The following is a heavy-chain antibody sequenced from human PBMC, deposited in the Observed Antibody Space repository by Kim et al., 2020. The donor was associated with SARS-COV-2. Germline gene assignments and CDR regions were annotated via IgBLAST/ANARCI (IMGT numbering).Heavy chain of an antibody. D-gene: IGHD3-22*01. J-gene: IGHJ3*02. Sequence: SETLSLTCTVSGGSISSGGYYWSWIRQHPGKGLEWIGYIYYSGSTYYNPSLKSRVTISVDTSKNQFSLKLSSVTAADTAVYYCARDSLTYDSSGYYDHRGAFDIWGQGTMVTVSS. CDR3: ARDSLTYDSSGYYDHRGAFDI. CDR1: GGSISSGGYY. CDR2: IYYSGST. V-gene: IGHV4-31*03.